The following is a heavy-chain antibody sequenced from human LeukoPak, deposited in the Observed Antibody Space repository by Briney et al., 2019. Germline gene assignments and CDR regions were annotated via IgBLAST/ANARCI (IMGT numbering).Heavy chain of an antibody. Sequence: GASVKVSCKTSGYTFTAYYIHWVRQAPGQGLEWMGWINPNSGGTNYAQNFQGRVTMTRDTSFTTVYMELSRLTSDDTAIYYCARGSWGDFWGQGTLVTVSS. V-gene: IGHV1-2*02. CDR3: ARGSWGDF. CDR1: GYTFTAYY. CDR2: INPNSGGT. J-gene: IGHJ4*02. D-gene: IGHD3-16*01.